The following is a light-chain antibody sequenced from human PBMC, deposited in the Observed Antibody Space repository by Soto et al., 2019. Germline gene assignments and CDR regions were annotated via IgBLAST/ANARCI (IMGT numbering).Light chain of an antibody. Sequence: QTVVTQEPSVSVSPGGTVTLTCGLSSGSVSASYYPSWYQQTPGQAPRPLIYSTNTRSSGVPDRFSGSILGNKAALTISGAQADDESDYYCVLYMGSGIWVFGGGTKLTVL. CDR3: VLYMGSGIWV. V-gene: IGLV8-61*01. J-gene: IGLJ3*02. CDR2: STN. CDR1: SGSVSASYY.